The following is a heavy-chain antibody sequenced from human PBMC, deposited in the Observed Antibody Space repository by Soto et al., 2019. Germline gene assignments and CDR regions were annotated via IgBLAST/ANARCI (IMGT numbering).Heavy chain of an antibody. J-gene: IGHJ6*02. CDR3: AREPRITISQYYYYGKDV. Sequence: ASLKVSCTASGYTFTSYAIHWVRQAPVQRLEWMGWINAGNGNTKYSQKFQGRVTITRDTSASTAYMELSSLRSEDTAVYYCAREPRITISQYYYYGKDVWGQGTTVSVSS. CDR2: INAGNGNT. D-gene: IGHD3-3*01. CDR1: GYTFTSYA. V-gene: IGHV1-3*01.